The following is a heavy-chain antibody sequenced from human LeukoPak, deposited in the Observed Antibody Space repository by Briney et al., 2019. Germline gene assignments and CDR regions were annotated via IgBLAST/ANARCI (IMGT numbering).Heavy chain of an antibody. J-gene: IGHJ5*02. D-gene: IGHD6-25*01. V-gene: IGHV4-59*12. Sequence: SETLSLTCTVSGSSISSYYSSWIRQPPGKGLEWIGYIYYSGSTNYNPCLKSRVHISVETSKNQSSLNLSSVTHPDTAVHYCARDLRSSGRDTWFDPWGQGTMVTVSS. CDR1: GSSISSYY. CDR3: ARDLRSSGRDTWFDP. CDR2: IYYSGST.